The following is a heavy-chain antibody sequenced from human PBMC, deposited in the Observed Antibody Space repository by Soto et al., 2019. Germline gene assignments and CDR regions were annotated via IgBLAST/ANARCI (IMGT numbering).Heavy chain of an antibody. J-gene: IGHJ4*02. CDR1: GFTFSSYA. V-gene: IGHV3-23*01. Sequence: EVQLLESGGGLVQPGGSLRLSCAASGFTFSSYAMSWVRQAPGKGLEWVSAISGSGGSTYYADSVKGRFTISRDNSKNTLYLPMNSLTAEDTAVYYCAKASGWFGAFDYWGQGTLVTVSA. D-gene: IGHD3-10*01. CDR2: ISGSGGST. CDR3: AKASGWFGAFDY.